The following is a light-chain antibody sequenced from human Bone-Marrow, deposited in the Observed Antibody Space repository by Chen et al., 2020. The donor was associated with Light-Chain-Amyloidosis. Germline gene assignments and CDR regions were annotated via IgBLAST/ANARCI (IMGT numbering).Light chain of an antibody. Sequence: QSALTQPASASGSPGQSITISCTGTSSDVGGDNHVSWYQQHPDKAPKLMIYEVTNRPSWVPDRFSGSKSDNTASLTISGLQTEDEDDYFCSSYTITNTLVFGSGTRVTVL. CDR3: SSYTITNTLV. V-gene: IGLV2-14*01. J-gene: IGLJ1*01. CDR1: SSDVGGDNH. CDR2: EVT.